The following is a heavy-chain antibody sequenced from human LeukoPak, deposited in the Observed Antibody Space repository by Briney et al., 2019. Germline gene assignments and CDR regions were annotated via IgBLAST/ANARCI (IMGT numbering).Heavy chain of an antibody. J-gene: IGHJ3*01. CDR1: GFTFSSYA. Sequence: GGSLRLSCAASGFTFSSYAMSWVRQAPGRGLEWVSTISDSGGKTYYADSVKGRFTISRDTSKNTLYLQMNSLRVEDTAIHYCAKAQSAGGFDVWGHGTMVTVSS. V-gene: IGHV3-23*01. CDR2: ISDSGGKT. CDR3: AKAQSAGGFDV.